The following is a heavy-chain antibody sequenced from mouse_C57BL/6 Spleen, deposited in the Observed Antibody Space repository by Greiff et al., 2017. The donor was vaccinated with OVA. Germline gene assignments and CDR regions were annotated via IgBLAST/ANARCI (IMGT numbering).Heavy chain of an antibody. V-gene: IGHV1-42*01. CDR1: GYSFTGYY. J-gene: IGHJ3*01. Sequence: VQLQQSGPELVKPGASVKISCKASGYSFTGYYMNWVKQSPEKSLEWIGEINPSTGGTTYNQKFKAKATLTVDKSSSTAYMQLKSLTSEDSAVYYCARPYGYDAWFAYWGQGLWSLSLQ. CDR2: INPSTGGT. CDR3: ARPYGYDAWFAY. D-gene: IGHD2-2*01.